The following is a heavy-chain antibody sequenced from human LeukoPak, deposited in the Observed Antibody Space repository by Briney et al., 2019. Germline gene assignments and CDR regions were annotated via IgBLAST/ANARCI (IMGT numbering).Heavy chain of an antibody. Sequence: GGSLRLSCIASGFIFSNYAMSWVRQAPGKGLEWVSIITGSGGGSYYADSVKGRFTLSRDNSKNILYLQMNSLRAEDTAVYFCAKKSLWSGPFDYWGQGTLVTVSS. CDR2: ITGSGGGS. J-gene: IGHJ4*02. V-gene: IGHV3-23*01. CDR3: AKKSLWSGPFDY. D-gene: IGHD3-3*01. CDR1: GFIFSNYA.